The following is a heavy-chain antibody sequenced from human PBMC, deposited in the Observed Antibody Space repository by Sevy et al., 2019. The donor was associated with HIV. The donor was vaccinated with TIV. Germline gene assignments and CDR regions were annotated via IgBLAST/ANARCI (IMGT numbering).Heavy chain of an antibody. D-gene: IGHD3-22*01. V-gene: IGHV1-24*01. CDR2: FDPEDGET. CDR3: ATTKDYNDSIRSPFDY. CDR1: GYTLTELS. J-gene: IGHJ4*02. Sequence: ASVKVSCKVSGYTLTELSMHWVRQAPGKGLEWMGGFDPEDGETIYAQKFQGRVTMTEDTSTDTAYMELSSLRSEDTAVYFCATTKDYNDSIRSPFDYWGQGTLVTVS.